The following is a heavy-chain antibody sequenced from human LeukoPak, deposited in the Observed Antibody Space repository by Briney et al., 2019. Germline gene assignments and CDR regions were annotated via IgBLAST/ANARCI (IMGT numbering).Heavy chain of an antibody. CDR3: ARGANWGSPDY. V-gene: IGHV4-59*01. D-gene: IGHD7-27*01. CDR1: GGSISSYY. J-gene: IGHJ4*02. Sequence: NSSETLSLTCTVSGGSISSYYWSWIRQPPGKGLEWIGYIYYSGSTNYNPSLKSRVTISLDTSKNQFSLKLSSVTAADTAVYYCARGANWGSPDYWGQGTLVTVSS. CDR2: IYYSGST.